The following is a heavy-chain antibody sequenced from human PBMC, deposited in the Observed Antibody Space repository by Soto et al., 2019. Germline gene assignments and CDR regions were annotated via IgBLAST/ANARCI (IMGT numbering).Heavy chain of an antibody. Sequence: SETLPLTCAVYGGSFSCYCWSWIRQRPGKGLEWIGYMYYVGRTNYNPSLKSRVTISVDTSKMQVSLKLSSVTAADTAVYLCARGTPSPLIVRSSRGPWFDPWGQGALVTVS. CDR2: MYYVGRT. V-gene: IGHV4-59*08. CDR3: ARGTPSPLIVRSSRGPWFDP. J-gene: IGHJ5*02. CDR1: GGSFSCYC. D-gene: IGHD2-15*01.